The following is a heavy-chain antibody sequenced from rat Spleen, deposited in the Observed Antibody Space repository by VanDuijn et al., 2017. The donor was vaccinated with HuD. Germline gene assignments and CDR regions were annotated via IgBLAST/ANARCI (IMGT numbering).Heavy chain of an antibody. V-gene: IGHV2S30*01. CDR2: MRYDGDT. J-gene: IGHJ2*01. D-gene: IGHD1-9*01. Sequence: QVQLKESGPGLVQPSQTLSLTCTVSGFSLTSNGVSWVRQPPGKGLEWMGRMRYDGDTYYNSALKSRLSISRDTSKNQVFLKMNRLQTDETAIYYCTRDRDYGYNSFDYWGQGVMVTVSS. CDR3: TRDRDYGYNSFDY. CDR1: GFSLTSNG.